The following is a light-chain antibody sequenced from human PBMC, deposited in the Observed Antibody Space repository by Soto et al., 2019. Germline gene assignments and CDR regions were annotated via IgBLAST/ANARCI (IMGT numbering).Light chain of an antibody. CDR3: SSYTSSSTYV. CDR2: DVS. Sequence: QSALTQPASVSGSPGQSITISCTGTSTDIGRYNYVSWYQQHPGKAPKLMIYDVSNRPSGVSNRFSGSKSGNTASLTIPGLQAGDEADYYCSSYTSSSTYVFGTGTKVTVL. J-gene: IGLJ1*01. CDR1: STDIGRYNY. V-gene: IGLV2-14*03.